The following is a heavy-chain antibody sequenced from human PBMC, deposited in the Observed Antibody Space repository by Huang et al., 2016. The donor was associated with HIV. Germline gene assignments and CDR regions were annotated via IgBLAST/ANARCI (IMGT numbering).Heavy chain of an antibody. CDR2: LNPNSGKT. D-gene: IGHD6-19*01. Sequence: QVQLVQSGPEVKKPGASVKVSCQTSGYILSNYDINWVRQAPGQGLQWMGCLNPNSGKTAYGQNFQGRVTLTRSTSTGAAYMVLNSLTSQDTAVYYCARLTSGWYQDYWGQGTLVTVSS. CDR3: ARLTSGWYQDY. J-gene: IGHJ4*02. V-gene: IGHV1-8*01. CDR1: GYILSNYD.